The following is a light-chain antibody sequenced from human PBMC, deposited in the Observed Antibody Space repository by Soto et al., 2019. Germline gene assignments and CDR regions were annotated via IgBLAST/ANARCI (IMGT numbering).Light chain of an antibody. CDR2: DVS. J-gene: IGLJ3*02. V-gene: IGLV2-14*03. CDR1: SSDVGGYKY. Sequence: QSALTQPASVSGSPGQSITISCTGTSSDVGGYKYVSWYQQHPGKAPKLMIYDVSYRPSGVSNRFSGSKSGNTASLTISGLQAEDEADYYFCSYTTISTLWVFGGGTKLTVL. CDR3: CSYTTISTLWV.